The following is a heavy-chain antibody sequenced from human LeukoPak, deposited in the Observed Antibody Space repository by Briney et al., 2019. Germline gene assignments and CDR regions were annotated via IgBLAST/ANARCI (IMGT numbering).Heavy chain of an antibody. D-gene: IGHD3-22*01. CDR1: GGSISSGGYS. Sequence: SQTLSLTCAVSGGSISSGGYSWSWIRQPPGKGLEWIGYIYHSGSTYYNPSLKSRVTISVDRSKNQFSLKLSSVTAADTAVYYCARFYDSSGYYSGPHYWGQGTLVTVSS. CDR2: IYHSGST. V-gene: IGHV4-30-2*01. J-gene: IGHJ4*02. CDR3: ARFYDSSGYYSGPHY.